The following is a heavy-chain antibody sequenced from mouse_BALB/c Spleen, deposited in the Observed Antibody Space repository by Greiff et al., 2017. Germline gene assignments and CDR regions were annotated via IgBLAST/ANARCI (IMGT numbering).Heavy chain of an antibody. CDR3: ARRGGYPYYYAMDY. J-gene: IGHJ4*01. Sequence: QVQLQQSAAELARPGASVKMSCKASGYTFTSYTMHWVKQRPGQGLEWIGYINPSSGYTEYNQKFKDKTTLTADKSSSTAYMQLSSLTSEDSAVYYCARRGGYPYYYAMDYWGQGTSVTVSS. D-gene: IGHD2-2*01. CDR2: INPSSGYT. V-gene: IGHV1-4*02. CDR1: GYTFTSYT.